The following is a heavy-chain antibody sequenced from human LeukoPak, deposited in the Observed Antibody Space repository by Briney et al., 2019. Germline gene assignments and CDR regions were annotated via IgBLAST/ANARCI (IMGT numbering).Heavy chain of an antibody. J-gene: IGHJ6*03. CDR3: AREGYGSGSYYYYYYYMDV. CDR2: IYYSGST. CDR1: GGSISSYY. Sequence: SETLSLTCTVSGGSISSYYWSWIRQPPGKGLEWIGYIYYSGSTNYNPSLKSRVTISVDASKNQFSLKLSSVTAAGTAVYSCAREGYGSGSYYYYYYYMDVWGKGTTVTVSS. D-gene: IGHD3-10*01. V-gene: IGHV4-59*01.